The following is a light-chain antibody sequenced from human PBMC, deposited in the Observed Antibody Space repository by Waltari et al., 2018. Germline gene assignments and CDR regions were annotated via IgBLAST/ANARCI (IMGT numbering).Light chain of an antibody. CDR1: SSAVGGYHP. CDR3: SSYAGSNNLV. Sequence: QSALTQPPSASGSPGQSVPISCTGTSSAVGGYHPVSWYQQHPGKAPNLMIYEVSKRPSGVPDRLSASKSGNTASLTVSGLQAEDEADYYCSSYAGSNNLVFGGGTKLTVL. CDR2: EVS. J-gene: IGLJ2*01. V-gene: IGLV2-8*01.